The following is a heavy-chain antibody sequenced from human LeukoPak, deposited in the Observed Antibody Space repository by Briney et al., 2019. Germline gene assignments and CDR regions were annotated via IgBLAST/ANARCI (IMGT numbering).Heavy chain of an antibody. V-gene: IGHV3-30-3*01. Sequence: PGGSLRLSCAASGFTFSSYAMNWVRQAPGKGLEWVAVISYDGSTTYYADSVKGRFTISRDNAKNSLYLEMSSLRVEDTGVYYCARENPYVSWGQGTLVTVSS. CDR3: ARENPYVS. J-gene: IGHJ5*02. CDR2: ISYDGSTT. CDR1: GFTFSSYA. D-gene: IGHD1-14*01.